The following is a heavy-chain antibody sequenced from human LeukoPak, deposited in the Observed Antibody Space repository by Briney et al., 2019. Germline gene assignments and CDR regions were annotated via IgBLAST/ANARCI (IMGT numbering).Heavy chain of an antibody. Sequence: SETLSLTCTVSGGSISSGSYYWSWLRQPAGKGLEWIGRIYTSGSTNYNPSLKSRVTISVDTSKNQFSLKLSSVTAADTAVYYCARDSGFGAYYFDYWGQGTLVTVSS. V-gene: IGHV4-61*02. CDR2: IYTSGST. J-gene: IGHJ4*02. CDR3: ARDSGFGAYYFDY. CDR1: GGSISSGSYY. D-gene: IGHD3-16*01.